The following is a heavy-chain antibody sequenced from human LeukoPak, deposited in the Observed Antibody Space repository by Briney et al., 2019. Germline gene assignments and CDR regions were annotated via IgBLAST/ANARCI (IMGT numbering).Heavy chain of an antibody. CDR3: ARDGIP. D-gene: IGHD5-18*01. J-gene: IGHJ4*02. CDR1: GISITTYY. CDR2: INHSGST. V-gene: IGHV4-34*01. Sequence: PSETLSLTCTVSGISITTYYWSWIRQPPGKGLEWIGEINHSGSTNYNPSLKSRVTISVDTSKNQFSLKLSSVTAADTAVYYCARDGIPGGQGTLVTVSS.